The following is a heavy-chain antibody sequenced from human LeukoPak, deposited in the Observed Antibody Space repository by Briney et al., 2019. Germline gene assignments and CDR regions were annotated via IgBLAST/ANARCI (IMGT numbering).Heavy chain of an antibody. V-gene: IGHV4-31*03. D-gene: IGHD6-13*01. CDR2: IYYSGST. J-gene: IGHJ4*02. Sequence: PSQTLSLTCTVSGGSISSGGYYWSWIRQHPGKGLEWIGYIYYSGSTYYNPSLKSRVTISVDTSKNQFSLKLSSVTAADTAVYYCARGGSYSSSRYVLVYWGQGTLVTVSS. CDR3: ARGGSYSSSRYVLVY. CDR1: GGSISSGGYY.